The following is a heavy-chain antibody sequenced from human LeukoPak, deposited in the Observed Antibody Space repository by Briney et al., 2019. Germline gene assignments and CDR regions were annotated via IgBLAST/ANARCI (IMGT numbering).Heavy chain of an antibody. CDR3: ARGYCSSTSCHPFDY. CDR1: GYTFTGYY. CDR2: INPSGGST. V-gene: IGHV1-46*01. D-gene: IGHD2-2*01. J-gene: IGHJ4*02. Sequence: ASVRVSCKASGYTFTGYYMHWVRQAPGQGLEWMGIINPSGGSTSYAQKFQGRVTMTRDTSTSTVYMELSSLRSEDTAVYYCARGYCSSTSCHPFDYWGQGTLVTVSS.